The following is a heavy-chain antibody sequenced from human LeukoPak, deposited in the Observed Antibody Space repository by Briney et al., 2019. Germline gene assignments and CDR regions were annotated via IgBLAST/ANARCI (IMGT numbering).Heavy chain of an antibody. Sequence: SETLSLTCSVSGASISSGSDYWSWIRQPAGKALEWIGRVHTSGNPNYNPSLESRVSISIDRSKNQFSLKLSSVTAADTAVYYCARHADYDSSGYYLSYYYYGMDVWGQGTTVTVSS. CDR3: ARHADYDSSGYYLSYYYYGMDV. CDR1: GASISSGSDY. CDR2: VHTSGNP. V-gene: IGHV4-61*02. J-gene: IGHJ6*02. D-gene: IGHD3-22*01.